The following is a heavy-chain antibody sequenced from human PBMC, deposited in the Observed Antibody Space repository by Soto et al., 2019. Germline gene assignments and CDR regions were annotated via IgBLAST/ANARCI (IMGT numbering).Heavy chain of an antibody. V-gene: IGHV3-15*07. CDR3: TLVAEPQRVESFLQ. J-gene: IGHJ1*01. CDR1: GFTFSTTW. CDR2: IKSKTDGGTT. Sequence: EVQLAESGRGLVKPGASLRLSCAASGFTFSTTWMNWVRQPPGKGLEWDGRIKSKTDGGTTDYAAPVKRRFTISRDDSISSLYVQMSGLKTGDPAVYVCTLVAEPQRVESFLQCGEGSVVTVSS. D-gene: IGHD6-13*01.